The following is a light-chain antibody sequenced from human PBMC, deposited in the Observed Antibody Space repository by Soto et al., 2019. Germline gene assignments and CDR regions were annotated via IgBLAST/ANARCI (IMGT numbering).Light chain of an antibody. V-gene: IGKV3D-20*02. CDR1: QSVSSSR. J-gene: IGKJ5*01. Sequence: EIVLTQSPGTLSLSPGERATLSCMASQSVSSSRLAWYRQKPGQAPRLLIYGASNRATGIPARFSGSGSGTDFTLTISSLEPEDFAVYYCQQRSNWPITFGQGTRLEIK. CDR2: GAS. CDR3: QQRSNWPIT.